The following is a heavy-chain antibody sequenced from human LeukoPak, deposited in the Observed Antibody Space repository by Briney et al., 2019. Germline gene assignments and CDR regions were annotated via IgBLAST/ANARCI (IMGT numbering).Heavy chain of an antibody. V-gene: IGHV3-23*01. D-gene: IGHD6-19*01. CDR3: AKETYSSGWYPYFDY. J-gene: IGHJ4*02. CDR2: ISGSGGST. Sequence: PGASLRLSCAASGFTFSSYAMSWVRQAPGKGLEWVSAISGSGGSTYYADSVKGRFTISRDNSKNTLFLQMNSLRAEDTAVYYCAKETYSSGWYPYFDYWGQGTLVTVSS. CDR1: GFTFSSYA.